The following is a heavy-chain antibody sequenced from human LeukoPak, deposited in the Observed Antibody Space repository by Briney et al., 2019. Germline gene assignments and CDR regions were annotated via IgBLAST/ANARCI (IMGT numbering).Heavy chain of an antibody. CDR1: GFTLSSYG. D-gene: IGHD2-8*01. CDR3: ARDGKLLDGMDV. V-gene: IGHV3-33*01. Sequence: RTGGSLRLSCAASGFTLSSYGMHWVRQAPGKGLEWVAVIWYDGSNKYYADSVKGRFTISRDNSKNTLYLQMNSLRAEDTAVYYCARDGKLLDGMDVWGQGTTVTVSS. J-gene: IGHJ6*02. CDR2: IWYDGSNK.